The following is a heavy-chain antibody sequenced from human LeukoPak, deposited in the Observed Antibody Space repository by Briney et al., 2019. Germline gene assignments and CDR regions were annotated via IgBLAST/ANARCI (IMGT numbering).Heavy chain of an antibody. CDR1: GYTSTSYD. V-gene: IGHV1-8*01. Sequence: ASVKVSCKASGYTSTSYDINWVRQATGQGLEWMGWMNPNSGNTGYAQKFQGRVTMTRNTSISTAYMELSSLRSEDTAVYYCARATYDYVWGSYRRAYYFDYWGQGTLVTVSS. CDR2: MNPNSGNT. D-gene: IGHD3-16*02. CDR3: ARATYDYVWGSYRRAYYFDY. J-gene: IGHJ4*02.